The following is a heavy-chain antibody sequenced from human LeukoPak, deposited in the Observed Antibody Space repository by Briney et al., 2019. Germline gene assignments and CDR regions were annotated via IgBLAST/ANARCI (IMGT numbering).Heavy chain of an antibody. CDR2: ISSSSGTI. CDR3: DRVRYYDPAFDY. D-gene: IGHD3-22*01. V-gene: IGHV3-48*04. J-gene: IGHJ4*02. Sequence: GGSLRLSCAASGFTFSSYSVNWVRQAPGKGLEWVSYISSSSGTIYYADSVKGRFTISRDNAKNSLYLQMNSLRAEDTAVYYCDRVRYYDPAFDYWGQGTLVTVSS. CDR1: GFTFSSYS.